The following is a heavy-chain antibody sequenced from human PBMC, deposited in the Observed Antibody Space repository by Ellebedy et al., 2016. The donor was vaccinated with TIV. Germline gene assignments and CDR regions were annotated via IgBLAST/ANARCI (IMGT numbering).Heavy chain of an antibody. Sequence: GESLKISXAASGFSFSNFGMSWVRQAPGKGLEWVATISDNGRRTYYADSVKGRFTISRDNSKNTLYLQMRSLRAEDSAVYYCAKDNEFSSSWYSPVDTFDIWGQGTTVTVSS. CDR3: AKDNEFSSSWYSPVDTFDI. CDR2: ISDNGRRT. CDR1: GFSFSNFG. J-gene: IGHJ3*02. V-gene: IGHV3-23*01. D-gene: IGHD6-13*01.